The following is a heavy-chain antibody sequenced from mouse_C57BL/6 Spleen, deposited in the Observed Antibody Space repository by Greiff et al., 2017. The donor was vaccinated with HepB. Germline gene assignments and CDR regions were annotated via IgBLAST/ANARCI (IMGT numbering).Heavy chain of an antibody. Sequence: EVQLQQSVAELVRPGASVKLSCTAPGFYIKNTYMHGVKQRPEQGLEWIGRIDPANGNTKYDPKFQGKATITADTASNTAYLQLSSLTSEDTAIYYCASLFYCSNDYWGQGTTLTVSS. V-gene: IGHV14-3*01. J-gene: IGHJ2*01. D-gene: IGHD2-5*01. CDR1: GFYIKNTY. CDR3: ASLFYCSNDY. CDR2: IDPANGNT.